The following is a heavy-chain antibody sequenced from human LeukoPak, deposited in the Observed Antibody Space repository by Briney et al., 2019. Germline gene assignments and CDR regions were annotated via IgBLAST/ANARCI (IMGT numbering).Heavy chain of an antibody. CDR3: TTDRLRGAPYYYYGMDV. CDR2: IKSKTDGGTT. V-gene: IGHV3-15*01. CDR1: GFTFSDYY. J-gene: IGHJ6*02. Sequence: GGSLRLSCAASGFTFSDYYMSWIRQAPGKGLEWVGRIKSKTDGGTTDYAAPVKGRFTISRDDSKNTLYLQMNSLKTEDTAVYYCTTDRLRGAPYYYYGMDVWGQGTTVTVSS. D-gene: IGHD3-10*01.